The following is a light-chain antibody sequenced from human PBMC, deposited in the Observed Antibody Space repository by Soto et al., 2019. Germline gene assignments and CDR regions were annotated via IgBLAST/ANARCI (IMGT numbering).Light chain of an antibody. CDR1: QSVLYSSNNKNY. J-gene: IGKJ2*01. V-gene: IGKV4-1*01. Sequence: DIVMTQSPDSLAVSLGERATINCKSSQSVLYSSNNKNYLAWYQHKPGQPPKLLIYWASTRESGVPDRFSGSGSGTDFTLTITSLQPEDFATYFCQQTYSTYSFGQGTKVEMK. CDR3: QQTYSTYS. CDR2: WAS.